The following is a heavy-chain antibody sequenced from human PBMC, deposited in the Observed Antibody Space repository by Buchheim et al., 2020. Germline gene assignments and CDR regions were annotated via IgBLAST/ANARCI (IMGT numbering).Heavy chain of an antibody. CDR2: IRSKANSYAT. D-gene: IGHD3-22*01. Sequence: EVQLVESGGGLVQPGGSLKLSCAASGFTFSGSAMHWVRQASGKGLEWVGRIRSKANSYATAYAASVKGRFTISRDDSKNTAYLQMNSLKTEDTAVYYCTRSRNKTYYYDSSGYYPSYYYYGMDVWGQGTT. V-gene: IGHV3-73*01. CDR3: TRSRNKTYYYDSSGYYPSYYYYGMDV. CDR1: GFTFSGSA. J-gene: IGHJ6*02.